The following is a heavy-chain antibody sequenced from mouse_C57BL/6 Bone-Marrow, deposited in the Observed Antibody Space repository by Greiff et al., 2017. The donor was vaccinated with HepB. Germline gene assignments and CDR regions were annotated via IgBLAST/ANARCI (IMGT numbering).Heavy chain of an antibody. J-gene: IGHJ4*01. CDR2: IDPENGDT. D-gene: IGHD2-1*01. V-gene: IGHV14-4*01. Sequence: SGAELVRPGASVKLSCTASGFNIKDDYMHWVKQRPEQGLEWIGWIDPENGDTEYASKFQGKATITADTSSNTAYLQLSSLTSEDTAVYYCTYGNYPYAMDYWGQGTSVTVSS. CDR3: TYGNYPYAMDY. CDR1: GFNIKDDY.